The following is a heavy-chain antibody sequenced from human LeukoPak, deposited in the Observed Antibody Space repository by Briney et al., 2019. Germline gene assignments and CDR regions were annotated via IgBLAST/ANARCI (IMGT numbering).Heavy chain of an antibody. J-gene: IGHJ4*02. V-gene: IGHV3-66*01. CDR1: GFTVSSNY. Sequence: PGGSLRLSCAASGFTVSSNYMSWVRQAPGKGLEWVSVIYSGGSTYYADSVKGRFTISRDNAKNTVYLQMNSLRAEDTAVYYCARAYTLPGLVWSQGTLVTVSS. CDR3: ARAYTLPGLV. CDR2: IYSGGST. D-gene: IGHD6-6*01.